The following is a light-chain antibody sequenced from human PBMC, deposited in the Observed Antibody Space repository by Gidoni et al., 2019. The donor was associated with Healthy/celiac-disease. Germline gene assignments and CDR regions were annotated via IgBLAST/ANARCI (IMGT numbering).Light chain of an antibody. CDR2: SNN. V-gene: IGLV1-44*01. CDR3: AAWDDSLNAVV. Sequence: QSVLTHPPSASGTPGQRVTISCSGSSSNIGSNTVNWYQQLPGTAPKLLIYSNNQRPSGVPDRFSVSKSGTSASLAISGLQSEDEADYYCAAWDDSLNAVVFGGGTKLTVL. J-gene: IGLJ2*01. CDR1: SSNIGSNT.